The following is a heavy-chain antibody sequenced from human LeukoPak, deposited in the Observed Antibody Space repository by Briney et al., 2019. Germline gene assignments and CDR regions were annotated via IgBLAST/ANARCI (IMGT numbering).Heavy chain of an antibody. D-gene: IGHD5-24*01. V-gene: IGHV3-11*01. CDR3: ARDRGGYNSYYYYYYGMDV. CDR1: GFTFSDYY. Sequence: GGSLRLSCAASGFTFSDYYMSWIRQAPGKGLEWVSYISSSGSTIYYADSVKGRFTISRDNAKNSLYLQMNSLRAEDTAVYYCARDRGGYNSYYYYYYGMDVWGQGTTVTVSS. CDR2: ISSSGSTI. J-gene: IGHJ6*02.